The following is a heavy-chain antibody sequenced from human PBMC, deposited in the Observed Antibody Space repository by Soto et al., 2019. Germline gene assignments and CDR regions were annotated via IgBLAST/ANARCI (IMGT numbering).Heavy chain of an antibody. CDR1: GGSVRSGSYS. CDR2: IYYSGST. CDR3: ARDHRGYCSSTSCLNTFDH. Sequence: SDTPSLTWTVSGGSVRSGSYSRSWIRQPPGKGLDWIGYIYYSGSTNYNPSLKSRVTISVDTSKNQFSLKLSSVTAADTAVYYCARDHRGYCSSTSCLNTFDHWGQGTLVTVSS. J-gene: IGHJ4*02. V-gene: IGHV4-61*01. D-gene: IGHD2-2*01.